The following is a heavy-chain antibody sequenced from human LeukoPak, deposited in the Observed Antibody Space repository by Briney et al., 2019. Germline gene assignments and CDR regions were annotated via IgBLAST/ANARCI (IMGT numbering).Heavy chain of an antibody. CDR3: ARVPLNYYDSSGHIDY. CDR2: INPYSGGT. V-gene: IGHV1-2*04. J-gene: IGHJ4*02. D-gene: IGHD3-22*01. CDR1: GYTFTDYY. Sequence: ASVKVSCKASGYTFTDYYIHWVRQAPGQGLEWMGWINPYSGGTSNAQKFQGCLTMTRDTSISTAYMELSRLRSDDTAVYYCARVPLNYYDSSGHIDYWGQGTLVTVSS.